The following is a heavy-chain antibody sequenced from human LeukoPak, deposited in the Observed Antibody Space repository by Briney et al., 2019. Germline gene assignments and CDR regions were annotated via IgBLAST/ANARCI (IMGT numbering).Heavy chain of an antibody. CDR1: GFTVSSNY. CDR3: ARGYGYYDSSGYQYTAPFDY. Sequence: GGSLRLSCAASGFTVSSNYMSWVRQAPGKGLEWVSVIDSGGSTYDADSVKGRFTISRDNSKNTLYLQMNSLRAEDTAVYYCARGYGYYDSSGYQYTAPFDYWGQGTLVTVSS. J-gene: IGHJ4*02. D-gene: IGHD3-22*01. CDR2: IDSGGST. V-gene: IGHV3-53*01.